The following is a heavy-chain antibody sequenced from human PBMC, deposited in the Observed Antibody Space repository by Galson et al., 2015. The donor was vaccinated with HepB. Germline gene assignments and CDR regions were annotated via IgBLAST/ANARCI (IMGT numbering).Heavy chain of an antibody. CDR2: ISSSSSTI. CDR3: ARARRITMVRARYNWFDP. CDR1: GFTFSSYS. V-gene: IGHV3-48*02. J-gene: IGHJ5*02. D-gene: IGHD3-10*01. Sequence: LRLSCAASGFTFSSYSMNWVRQAPGKGLEWVSYISSSSSTIYYADSVKGRFTISRDNAKNSLYLQMNSLRDEDTAVYYCARARRITMVRARYNWFDPWGQGTLVTVSS.